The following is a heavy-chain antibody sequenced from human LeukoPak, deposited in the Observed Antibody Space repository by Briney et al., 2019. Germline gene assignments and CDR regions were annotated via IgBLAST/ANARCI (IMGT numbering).Heavy chain of an antibody. CDR2: IYTSGST. CDR3: ARGLGRYSSGGNWFDP. J-gene: IGHJ5*02. CDR1: GGSISSYY. V-gene: IGHV4-4*07. D-gene: IGHD6-25*01. Sequence: KPSETLSLTCTVSGGSISSYYWSWIRQPAGKGLEWIGRIYTSGSTNYNPSLKSRVTISVDTSKNQFSLKLSSVTAADTAVYYCARGLGRYSSGGNWFDPWGQGTLVTVSS.